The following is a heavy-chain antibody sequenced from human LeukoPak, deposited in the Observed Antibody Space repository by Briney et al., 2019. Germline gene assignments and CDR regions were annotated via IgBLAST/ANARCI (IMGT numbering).Heavy chain of an antibody. CDR2: ISSNGGST. Sequence: GGSLRLSCAASGFTFSSYAMHWVRQAPGKGLEYVSAISSNGGSTYYANSVKGRFTISRDNSKNTLYLQMGSLRAEDMAVYYCAIGTYYDILTGYFDYWGQGTLVTVSS. V-gene: IGHV3-64*01. D-gene: IGHD3-9*01. CDR1: GFTFSSYA. J-gene: IGHJ4*02. CDR3: AIGTYYDILTGYFDY.